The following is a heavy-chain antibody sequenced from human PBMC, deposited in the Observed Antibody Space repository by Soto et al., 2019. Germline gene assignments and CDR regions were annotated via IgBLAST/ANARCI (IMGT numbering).Heavy chain of an antibody. V-gene: IGHV1-18*01. CDR1: GYTFSNYG. Sequence: QVQLVQSGGEVKRPGASVKVSCKTSGYTFSNYGITWVRQAPGQPLEWLGWISLYSDGTNYAQKFQGRVSMTTDTSTTTAYMELRSMRSDDTAVYSCARVVPGAEAWFGPSGHGTLVTVSS. J-gene: IGHJ5*02. CDR2: ISLYSDGT. CDR3: ARVVPGAEAWFGP. D-gene: IGHD2-2*01.